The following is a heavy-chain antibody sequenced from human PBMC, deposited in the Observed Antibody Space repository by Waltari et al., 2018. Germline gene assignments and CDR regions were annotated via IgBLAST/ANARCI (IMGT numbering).Heavy chain of an antibody. CDR3: AKTGDTDGNDY. D-gene: IGHD2-2*02. CDR1: GYSISSGYY. CDR2: IYHSGST. J-gene: IGHJ4*02. Sequence: QVQLQESGPGLVKPSETLSLTCAVSGYSISSGYYWGWIRQPPGKGLEWIGSIYHSGSTYYNPSLKSRVTISVDTSKNQFSLKLSSVTAADTAVYDCAKTGDTDGNDYWGQGTLVTVSS. V-gene: IGHV4-38-2*01.